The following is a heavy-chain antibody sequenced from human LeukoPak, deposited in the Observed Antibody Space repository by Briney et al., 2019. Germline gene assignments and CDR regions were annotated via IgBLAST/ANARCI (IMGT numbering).Heavy chain of an antibody. D-gene: IGHD3-3*01. CDR3: TKDLDFWSGYYRGVFNM. V-gene: IGHV3-23*01. CDR1: GFTFSSYA. J-gene: IGHJ3*02. Sequence: GGSLRLSCAASGFTFSSYAMSWVRQGPGKGLEWVSAISGSGGNTDYAASVKGRFTISRDNSKNTLYLQMHSLRAEDTAVYYCTKDLDFWSGYYRGVFNMWGQGTMVTVSS. CDR2: ISGSGGNT.